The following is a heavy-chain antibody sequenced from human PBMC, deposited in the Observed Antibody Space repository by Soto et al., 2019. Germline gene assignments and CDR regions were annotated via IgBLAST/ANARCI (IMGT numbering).Heavy chain of an antibody. V-gene: IGHV3-23*01. J-gene: IGHJ6*02. D-gene: IGHD4-17*01. CDR2: ISGSGDST. CDR1: GFTFSTYP. Sequence: GGSLRLSCAASGFTFSTYPMTWVRQAPGKGLEGVSSISGSGDSTYYTDSVKGRFTISRDNSKNTVYLQMNSLRAEDTAIYYCAKILSTVTTYYYGMDVWGQGTTVTVSS. CDR3: AKILSTVTTYYYGMDV.